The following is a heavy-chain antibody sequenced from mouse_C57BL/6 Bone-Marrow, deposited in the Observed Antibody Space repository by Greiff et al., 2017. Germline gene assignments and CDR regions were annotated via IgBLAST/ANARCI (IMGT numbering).Heavy chain of an antibody. D-gene: IGHD1-1*01. V-gene: IGHV1-19*01. CDR1: GYTFTDYY. Sequence: EVQRVESGPVLVKPGASVKMSCKASGYTFTDYYMNWVKQSHGKSLEWIGVINPYNGGTSYNQKFKGKATLTVDKSSSTAYMELNSLTSEDSAVYYCARDTTVVGRMDYWGQGTSVTVSS. CDR3: ARDTTVVGRMDY. CDR2: INPYNGGT. J-gene: IGHJ4*01.